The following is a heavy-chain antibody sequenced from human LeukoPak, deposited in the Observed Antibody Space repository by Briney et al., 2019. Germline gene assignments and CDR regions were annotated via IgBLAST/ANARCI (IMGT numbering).Heavy chain of an antibody. D-gene: IGHD6-13*01. J-gene: IGHJ5*02. CDR3: ARASSSWYSSYNWFDP. Sequence: GASVKVSCKVSGYTFTGYYMHWVRQAPGQGLEWMGWINPNSGGTNYAQKFQGRVTMTRDTSISTAYMELSRLRSDDTAVYYCARASSSWYSSYNWFDPWGQGTLVTVSS. CDR1: GYTFTGYY. CDR2: INPNSGGT. V-gene: IGHV1-2*02.